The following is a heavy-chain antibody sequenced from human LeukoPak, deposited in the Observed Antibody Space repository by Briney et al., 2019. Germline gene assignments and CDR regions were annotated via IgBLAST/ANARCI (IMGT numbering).Heavy chain of an antibody. CDR1: GYTFTGYY. D-gene: IGHD3-22*01. CDR3: TRDYYDSSGYTNWFDP. Sequence: ASVKVSCKASGYTFTGYYMHWVRQAPGQGLEWMGWINPNSGGTNYAQKFQGRVTMTRDTSISTAYMELSRLRSDDTAVYYCTRDYYDSSGYTNWFDPWGQGTLVTVSS. V-gene: IGHV1-2*02. CDR2: INPNSGGT. J-gene: IGHJ5*02.